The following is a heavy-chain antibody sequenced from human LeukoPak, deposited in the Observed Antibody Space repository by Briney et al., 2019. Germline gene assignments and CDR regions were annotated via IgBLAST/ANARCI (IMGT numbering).Heavy chain of an antibody. V-gene: IGHV1-69*05. J-gene: IGHJ4*02. Sequence: SVKVSCKSSGCTFSSYAISWVRQAPGQGLEWMGGIIPIFGTANYAQKFQGRVTITTDESTSTAYMELSSLRSEDTAVYYCARDGYGGNSEGWGQGTLVTVSS. CDR1: GCTFSSYA. D-gene: IGHD4-23*01. CDR2: IIPIFGTA. CDR3: ARDGYGGNSEG.